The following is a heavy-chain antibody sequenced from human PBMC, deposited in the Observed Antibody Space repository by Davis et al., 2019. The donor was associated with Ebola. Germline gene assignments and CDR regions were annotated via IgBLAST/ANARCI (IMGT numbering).Heavy chain of an antibody. CDR2: IHYSGNT. J-gene: IGHJ4*02. D-gene: IGHD1-20*01. CDR1: GGSISSYY. Sequence: MPSETLSLTCTVSGGSISSYYWSWIRQSPGKGLEWIGYIHYSGNTNYNPSLKSRVTISKDTSKNQFSLKLTSVTAADTAMYYCARLHNWNGLDYWGQGTLVTVSS. CDR3: ARLHNWNGLDY. V-gene: IGHV4-59*08.